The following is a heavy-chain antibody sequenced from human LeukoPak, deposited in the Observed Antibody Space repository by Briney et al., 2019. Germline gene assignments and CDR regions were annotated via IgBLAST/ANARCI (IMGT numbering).Heavy chain of an antibody. D-gene: IGHD3-10*01. J-gene: IGHJ4*02. CDR2: ISWNSGSI. V-gene: IGHV3-9*01. CDR1: GFTFDDYA. CDR3: AKDKNYYGSGSYFSYFDY. Sequence: PGGSLRLPCAASGFTFDDYAMHWVRQAPGKGLEWVSGISWNSGSIGYADSVKGRFTISRDNAKNSLYLQMNSLRAEDTALYYCAKDKNYYGSGSYFSYFDYWGQGTLVTVSS.